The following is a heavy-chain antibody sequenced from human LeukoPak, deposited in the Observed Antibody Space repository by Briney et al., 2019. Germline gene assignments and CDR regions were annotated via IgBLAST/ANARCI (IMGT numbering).Heavy chain of an antibody. CDR2: IYTSGST. D-gene: IGHD2-2*01. CDR3: AREDCSSTSCYVNYFDY. CDR1: GGSISSGSYY. Sequence: SQTLSLTCTVSGGSISSGSYYWSWIRQPAGKGLEWIGRIYTSGSTNYNPSLKSRVTISVDTSKNQFSLNLSSVTAADTAVYYCAREDCSSTSCYVNYFDYWGQGTLVTVSS. J-gene: IGHJ4*02. V-gene: IGHV4-61*02.